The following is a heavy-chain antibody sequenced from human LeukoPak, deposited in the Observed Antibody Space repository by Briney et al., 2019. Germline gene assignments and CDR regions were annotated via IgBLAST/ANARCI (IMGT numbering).Heavy chain of an antibody. CDR2: ITAYDGNT. Sequence: PMASLKLSCTASGYTFTSYAISWVRQAPGQGLEWMGWITAYDGNTNYAESLQGRVTISRDTSKSTAYMELNSLRSDDTAVYYCWRDTSGDWGQGTLVTVSS. CDR3: WRDTSGD. D-gene: IGHD1-26*01. V-gene: IGHV1-18*01. CDR1: GYTFTSYA. J-gene: IGHJ4*02.